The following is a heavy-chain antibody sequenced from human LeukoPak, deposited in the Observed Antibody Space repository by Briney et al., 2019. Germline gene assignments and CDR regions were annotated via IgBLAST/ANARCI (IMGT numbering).Heavy chain of an antibody. CDR2: ISYDGSNK. V-gene: IGHV3-30*03. CDR1: GFTFTSYS. J-gene: IGHJ4*02. CDR3: ARDRIPMVRGIPDY. D-gene: IGHD3-10*01. Sequence: QPGGSLRLSCAVSGFTFTSYSMNWVRQAPGKGLEWVAVISYDGSNKYYADSVKGRFTISRDNSKNTLYLQMNSLRAEDTAVYYCARDRIPMVRGIPDYWGQGTLVTVSS.